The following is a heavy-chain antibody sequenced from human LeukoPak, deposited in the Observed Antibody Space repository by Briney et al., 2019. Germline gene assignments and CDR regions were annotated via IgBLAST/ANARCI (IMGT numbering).Heavy chain of an antibody. Sequence: SETLSLTCAVYGGSFSGYYWSWIRQPPGKGLEWIGEINHSGSTNYNPSLKSRVTISVDTSKNQFSLKLSSVTAADTAVYYCATLPYCSSTSCYYYGMDVRGQGTTVTVSS. CDR1: GGSFSGYY. CDR2: INHSGST. V-gene: IGHV4-34*01. D-gene: IGHD2-2*01. CDR3: ATLPYCSSTSCYYYGMDV. J-gene: IGHJ6*02.